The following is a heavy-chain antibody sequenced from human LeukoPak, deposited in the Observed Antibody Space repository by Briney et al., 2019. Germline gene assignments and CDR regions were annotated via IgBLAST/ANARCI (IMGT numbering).Heavy chain of an antibody. CDR2: TNRDGSST. CDR1: GFTFSSFW. J-gene: IGHJ4*02. D-gene: IGHD5-18*01. V-gene: IGHV3-74*01. Sequence: GGSLRLSCAASGFTFSSFWMHWVRQAPGKGLVWVSSTNRDGSSTYYADSVKGRFTISRDNAKNTLYLQINSLRVEDTAEYYCARDEDLDTALIKRGFDYWGQGTLVTVSS. CDR3: ARDEDLDTALIKRGFDY.